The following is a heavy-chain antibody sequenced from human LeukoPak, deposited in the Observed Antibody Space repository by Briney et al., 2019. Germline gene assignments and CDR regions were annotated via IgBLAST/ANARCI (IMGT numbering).Heavy chain of an antibody. J-gene: IGHJ3*02. CDR2: INHSGST. CDR1: GGSFSGYY. D-gene: IGHD3-10*01. CDR3: ARERPPYYYGSGSYRAFDI. V-gene: IGHV4-34*01. Sequence: PSETLSLTCAVYGGSFSGYYWSWIREPPGKGLEGIGEINHSGSTNYNPSLKSRVTISVDTSKNQFSLKLSSVTAADTAVYYCARERPPYYYGSGSYRAFDIWGQGTMVTVSS.